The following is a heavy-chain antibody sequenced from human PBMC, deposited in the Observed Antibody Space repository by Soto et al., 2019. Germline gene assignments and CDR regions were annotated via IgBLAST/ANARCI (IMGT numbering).Heavy chain of an antibody. CDR3: ARRAVTTYHFFDY. V-gene: IGHV1-69*13. CDR1: GGTFSSYA. J-gene: IGHJ4*02. CDR2: IIPIFGTA. D-gene: IGHD4-17*01. Sequence: GPPVKVSCKASGGTFSSYAISWVRQAPGQGLEWMGGIIPIFGTANYAQKFQGRVTITADESTSTAYMELNSLTVEDTAVYYCARRAVTTYHFFDYWGQGALVTV.